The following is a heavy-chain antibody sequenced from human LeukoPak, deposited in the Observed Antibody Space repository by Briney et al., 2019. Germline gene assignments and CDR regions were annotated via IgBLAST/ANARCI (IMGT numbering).Heavy chain of an antibody. CDR2: ISAHDANT. J-gene: IGHJ4*02. V-gene: IGHV1-18*01. CDR3: ARAGYYDTSGTTFFDH. CDR1: GYTFTSYG. Sequence: GASVKVSCKASGYTFTSYGVSWVRQAPGQGLECMGWISAHDANTNYAQRLQGRVTMTTDTSTSTAYMELRSLRSDDTAVYYCARAGYYDTSGTTFFDHWGQGTLVTVSS. D-gene: IGHD3-22*01.